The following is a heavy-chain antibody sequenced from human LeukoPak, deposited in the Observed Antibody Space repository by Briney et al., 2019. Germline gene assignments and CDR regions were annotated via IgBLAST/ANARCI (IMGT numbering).Heavy chain of an antibody. CDR1: GLAFGDYS. D-gene: IGHD3-16*01. CDR3: ASGGATVWGY. Sequence: GGSLRLSCAASGLAFGDYSMNWVRQASGKGLERIAAITSDSHYIYYADSMRGRFTISRDNAENSVYLQINGLRADDTAVYYCASGGATVWGYWGQGALVIVSS. CDR2: ITSDSHYI. J-gene: IGHJ4*02. V-gene: IGHV3-21*01.